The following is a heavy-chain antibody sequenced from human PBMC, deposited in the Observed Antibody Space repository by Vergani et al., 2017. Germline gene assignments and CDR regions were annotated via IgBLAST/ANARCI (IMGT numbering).Heavy chain of an antibody. CDR2: INHSGST. J-gene: IGHJ5*02. CDR3: ARCFRDEGMIYGGTVENWFDP. D-gene: IGHD3-22*01. CDR1: GGSFSGYY. Sequence: QVQLQQWGAGLLKPSETLSLTCAVYGGSFSGYYWGWIRQPPRKGLQWIGEINHSGSTNYNPSLKSRVTISVDTSKNQFSLKLSSVTAADTAVYYCARCFRDEGMIYGGTVENWFDPWGQGTLVTVSS. V-gene: IGHV4-34*01.